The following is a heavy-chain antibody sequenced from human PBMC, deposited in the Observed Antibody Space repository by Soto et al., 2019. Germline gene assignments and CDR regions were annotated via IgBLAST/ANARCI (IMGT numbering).Heavy chain of an antibody. J-gene: IGHJ4*02. CDR1: GFTFSSYG. CDR2: ISYDGSNK. Sequence: QVQLVESGGGVVQPGRSLRLSCAASGFTFSSYGMHWVRRAPGKGLEWVAVISYDGSNKYYADSVKGRFTISRDNSKNTLYLQMNSLRAEDTAVYYCAKDRVLRYFDWLEVDYWGQGTLVTVSS. D-gene: IGHD3-9*01. CDR3: AKDRVLRYFDWLEVDY. V-gene: IGHV3-30*18.